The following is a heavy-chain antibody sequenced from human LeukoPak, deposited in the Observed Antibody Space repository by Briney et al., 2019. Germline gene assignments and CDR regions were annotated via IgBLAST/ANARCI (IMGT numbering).Heavy chain of an antibody. V-gene: IGHV4-34*01. CDR2: INHSGST. Sequence: SETLSLTCAVYGGSFSGYYWSWIRQPPGKGLEWIGEINHSGSTNYNPSLKSRVTISVDTSKNQFSLKLSSVTAADTAVYYCASFLDYYDSSVYAFDIWCQGTMVTVSS. J-gene: IGHJ3*02. D-gene: IGHD3-22*01. CDR1: GGSFSGYY. CDR3: ASFLDYYDSSVYAFDI.